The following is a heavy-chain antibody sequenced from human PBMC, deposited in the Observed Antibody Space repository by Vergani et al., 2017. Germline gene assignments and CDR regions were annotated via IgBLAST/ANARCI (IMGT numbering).Heavy chain of an antibody. CDR3: SRXRYCSSTSCYSTGGFDP. CDR2: MNPNSGNT. D-gene: IGHD2-2*01. CDR1: GYTFTSYD. J-gene: IGHJ5*02. V-gene: IGHV1-8*01. Sequence: QVQLVQSGAEVKKPWASVQVSCKASGYTFTSYDINWVRQATGQGLEWMGWMNPNSGNTGYAQKIQGRATMTRKTSISTAYMELSSLRSEDTAVYYCSRXRYCSSTSCYSTGGFDPWGQGTLVTVSS.